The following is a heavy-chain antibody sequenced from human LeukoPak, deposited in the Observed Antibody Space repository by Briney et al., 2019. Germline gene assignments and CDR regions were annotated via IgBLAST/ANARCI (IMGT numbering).Heavy chain of an antibody. J-gene: IGHJ4*02. Sequence: GGSLRLSCTASGFTFSSYAMSWVRQAPGGGLEWVSAISGSGGSTYYAGSVKGRFTISRDTSKSTLYLQMNSLRAEDTAVYYCATAFRISSGEYYFDYSGQGTLVTVSS. CDR2: ISGSGGST. CDR1: GFTFSSYA. CDR3: ATAFRISSGEYYFDY. D-gene: IGHD3-22*01. V-gene: IGHV3-23*01.